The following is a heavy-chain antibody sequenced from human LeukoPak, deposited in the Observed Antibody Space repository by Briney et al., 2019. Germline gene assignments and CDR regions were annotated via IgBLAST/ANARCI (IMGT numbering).Heavy chain of an antibody. CDR2: IIPILGIA. V-gene: IGHV1-69*04. CDR3: ARSKQYAIFGVVIISWFDP. CDR1: GGTFSSYA. J-gene: IGHJ5*02. Sequence: GASVKVSCKASGGTFSSYAISWVRQAPGQGLEWMGRIIPILGIANYAQKFQGRVTITADKSTSTAYMELGSLRSEDTAVYYCARSKQYAIFGVVIISWFDPWGQGTLVTVSS. D-gene: IGHD3-3*01.